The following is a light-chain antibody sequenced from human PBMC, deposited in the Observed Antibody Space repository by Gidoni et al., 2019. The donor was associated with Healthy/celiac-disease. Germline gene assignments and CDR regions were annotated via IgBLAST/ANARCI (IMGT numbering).Light chain of an antibody. Sequence: QAVVTQDPSLTVSPGGTVTPTCGSSTGAVTSGHYPYWFQQKPGQAPRTLIYDTSNKHSWTPARFSGSLLGGKAALTLSGAQPEDEAEYYCLLSYSGARPVVFGGGTKLTVL. J-gene: IGLJ2*01. V-gene: IGLV7-46*01. CDR1: TGAVTSGHY. CDR2: DTS. CDR3: LLSYSGARPVV.